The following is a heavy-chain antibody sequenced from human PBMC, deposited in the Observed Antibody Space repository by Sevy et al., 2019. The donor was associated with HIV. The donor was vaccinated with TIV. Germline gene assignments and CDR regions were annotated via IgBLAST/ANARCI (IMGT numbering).Heavy chain of an antibody. D-gene: IGHD3-22*01. CDR1: GLTVSSNY. J-gene: IGHJ6*02. CDR3: ARDRYYDASGYYYYYYGMDV. V-gene: IGHV3-66*01. Sequence: GGSLRLSCAASGLTVSSNYMSWVRQAPGKGLEWVSVIDSGGSTYYGDSVKGRFTISRENSRNTLYLQMNSLRAEDTAVYYCARDRYYDASGYYYYYYGMDVWGQGTTVTVSS. CDR2: IDSGGST.